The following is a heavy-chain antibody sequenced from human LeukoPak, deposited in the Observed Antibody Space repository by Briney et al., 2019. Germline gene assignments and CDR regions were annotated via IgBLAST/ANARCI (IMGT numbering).Heavy chain of an antibody. J-gene: IGHJ4*02. CDR2: ISGSGSST. CDR1: GFTFSSYA. CDR3: AKPAPGYSSSWYFGFGY. V-gene: IGHV3-23*01. D-gene: IGHD6-13*01. Sequence: PGGSLRLSCAASGFTFSSYAMSWVRQAPGKGLEWVSTISGSGSSTYYADSVKGRFTISRDNSKNTLYLQMNSLRAEDTAVYYCAKPAPGYSSSWYFGFGYWGQGTLATVSS.